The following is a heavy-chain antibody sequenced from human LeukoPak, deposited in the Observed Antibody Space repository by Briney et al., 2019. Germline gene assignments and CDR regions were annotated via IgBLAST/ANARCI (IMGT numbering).Heavy chain of an antibody. CDR2: ISGNGIST. CDR3: ANAGGDSRPHDF. J-gene: IGHJ4*02. Sequence: GGSLRLSCAASGLTFSSYAMSWVRQAPGKGPEWVSAISGNGISTSYADAVKGRFTISRDNSKNTLSLQMNSLRAEDTAVYYCANAGGDSRPHDFWGQGTLVAVSS. V-gene: IGHV3-23*01. D-gene: IGHD2-21*02. CDR1: GLTFSSYA.